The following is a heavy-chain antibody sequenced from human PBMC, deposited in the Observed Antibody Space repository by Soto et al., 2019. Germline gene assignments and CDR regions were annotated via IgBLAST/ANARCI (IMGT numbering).Heavy chain of an antibody. D-gene: IGHD6-13*01. V-gene: IGHV3-23*01. CDR3: EKAHRIAAAGRPGGMDV. CDR1: GWSCSSYA. Sequence: GSLIRSCAASGWSCSSYAMSGVRQAPGKGREWVSAMSGSGGSTYYADSVKFRFTISRDNSKNTRYRQMNSLRAEDTAVYYCEKAHRIAAAGRPGGMDVRGQGPTVTVSS. J-gene: IGHJ6*02. CDR2: MSGSGGST.